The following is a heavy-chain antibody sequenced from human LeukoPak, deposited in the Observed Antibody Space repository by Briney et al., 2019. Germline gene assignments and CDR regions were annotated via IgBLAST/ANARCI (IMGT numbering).Heavy chain of an antibody. CDR2: IYSGGST. CDR3: TRYDYDFWSGYYSPFDY. V-gene: IGHV3-53*01. J-gene: IGHJ4*02. D-gene: IGHD3-3*01. Sequence: PGGSLRLSCAASGFTVNSNSMSWVRQAPGKGLEWVSVIYSGGSTDYADSVKGRFTISRDDSKSIAYLQMNSLKTEDTAVYYCTRYDYDFWSGYYSPFDYWGQGTLVTVSS. CDR1: GFTVNSNS.